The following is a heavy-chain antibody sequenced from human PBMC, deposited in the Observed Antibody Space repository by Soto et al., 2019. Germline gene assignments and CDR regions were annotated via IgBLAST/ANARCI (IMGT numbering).Heavy chain of an antibody. CDR3: ARGRYSNYPHDY. CDR1: GYTFTSYG. J-gene: IGHJ4*02. V-gene: IGHV1-18*01. CDR2: ISAYDGNT. Sequence: ASVKVSCKASGYTFTSYGISWVRQAPGQGLEWMGWISAYDGNTNYAQKLKGRVTMTTDTSTSTAYMELRSLRSDDTAVYYCARGRYSNYPHDYWGQGTLVTVSS. D-gene: IGHD4-4*01.